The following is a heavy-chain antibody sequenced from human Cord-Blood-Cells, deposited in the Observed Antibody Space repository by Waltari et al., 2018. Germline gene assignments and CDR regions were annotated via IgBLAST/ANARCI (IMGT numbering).Heavy chain of an antibody. CDR2: INSDGSST. CDR1: GFTFISYC. CDR3: ARFRSGSYSNWFDP. D-gene: IGHD1-26*01. J-gene: IGHJ5*02. V-gene: IGHV3-74*01. Sequence: EVQLVESGGGLVQPGGSLRLSCAASGFTFISYCMHWVRQAPGKGLVWVSRINSDGSSTSYADSVKGRFTISRDNAKNTLYLQMNSLRAEDPAVYYCARFRSGSYSNWFDPWGQGTLVTVSS.